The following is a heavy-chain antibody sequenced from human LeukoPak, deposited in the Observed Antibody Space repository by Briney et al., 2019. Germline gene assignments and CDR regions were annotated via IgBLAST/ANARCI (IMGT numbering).Heavy chain of an antibody. Sequence: PGGSLRLSCAASGFTFDDYAMHWVRQAPGKGLEWVPLISGDGGSTYYADSVKGRFTISRDNSKNSLYLQMNSLRTEDTALYYCAKSKNYYDSSGCFDYWGQGTLVTVSS. J-gene: IGHJ4*02. V-gene: IGHV3-43*02. CDR1: GFTFDDYA. CDR2: ISGDGGST. CDR3: AKSKNYYDSSGCFDY. D-gene: IGHD3-22*01.